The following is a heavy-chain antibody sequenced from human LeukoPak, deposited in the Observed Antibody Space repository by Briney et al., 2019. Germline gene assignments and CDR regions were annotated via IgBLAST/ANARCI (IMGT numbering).Heavy chain of an antibody. CDR3: ARGNAVAGRFPFHY. Sequence: SETLSLTCAVYGGSFSGYYWSWIRQPPGKGLEWIGEINHSGSTNYNPSLKSRVTISVDTSKNQFSLKLSSVTAADTAVYYCARGNAVAGRFPFHYWGQGTLVTVSS. CDR1: GGSFSGYY. J-gene: IGHJ4*02. V-gene: IGHV4-34*01. CDR2: INHSGST. D-gene: IGHD6-19*01.